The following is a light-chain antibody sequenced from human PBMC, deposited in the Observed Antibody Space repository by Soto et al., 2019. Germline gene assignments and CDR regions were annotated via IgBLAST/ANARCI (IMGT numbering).Light chain of an antibody. CDR3: QLYGTSPKT. J-gene: IGKJ1*01. Sequence: ENVLTQSPGTLSLSPGERATLSCRASQTVTNSHLAWYQHKPGQAPRLLIYDAVTGATGIPDRFTGSGFGTDFTLTISRLEPEDFAVYYCQLYGTSPKTFGQGTRVEI. CDR2: DAV. CDR1: QTVTNSH. V-gene: IGKV3-20*01.